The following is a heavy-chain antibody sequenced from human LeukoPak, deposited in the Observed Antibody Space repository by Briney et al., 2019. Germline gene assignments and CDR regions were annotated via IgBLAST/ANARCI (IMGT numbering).Heavy chain of an antibody. Sequence: GGSLRLSCVASGFTFNIYAMTWVRQAPGKGLEWLSAISGSGVYTYHAESVRGRFTISRDNSRNTLYLQMNSLRAEETAVYYCAKNLRDGVAAYQYWGQGTLVTVSS. V-gene: IGHV3-23*01. CDR3: AKNLRDGVAAYQY. J-gene: IGHJ4*02. CDR2: ISGSGVYT. CDR1: GFTFNIYA. D-gene: IGHD2-15*01.